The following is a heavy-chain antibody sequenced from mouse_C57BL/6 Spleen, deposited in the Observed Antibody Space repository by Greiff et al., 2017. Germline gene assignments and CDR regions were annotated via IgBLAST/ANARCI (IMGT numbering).Heavy chain of an antibody. Sequence: EVKLVESGGGLVQPGGSMKLSCVASGFTFSNYWMNWVRQSPEKGLEWVAQIRLKSDNYATHYAESVKGRFTISRDDSKSSVYLQMNNLGAEDTGIYYCTSTMVTFDYWGQGTTLTVSS. V-gene: IGHV6-3*01. D-gene: IGHD2-2*01. CDR2: IRLKSDNYAT. CDR3: TSTMVTFDY. J-gene: IGHJ2*01. CDR1: GFTFSNYW.